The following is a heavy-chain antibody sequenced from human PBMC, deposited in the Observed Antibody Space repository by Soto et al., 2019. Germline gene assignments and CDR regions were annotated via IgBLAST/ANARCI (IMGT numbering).Heavy chain of an antibody. CDR2: VSYDGSER. CDR3: AKSLFQEVSYFYGMDV. V-gene: IGHV3-30*18. CDR1: GFTFSSYG. J-gene: IGHJ6*01. Sequence: QVQLVESGGGVVQPGRSLRLSCAASGFTFSSYGMHWVRQAPGKGLEWVAVVSYDGSERYYADSVKGRFTISRDNSKNALYLQMNSLRAEDTAVYYCAKSLFQEVSYFYGMDVW.